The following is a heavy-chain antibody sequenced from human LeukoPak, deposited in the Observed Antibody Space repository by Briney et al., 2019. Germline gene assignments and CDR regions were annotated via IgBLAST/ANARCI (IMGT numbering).Heavy chain of an antibody. Sequence: ASVKVSCKASGYTFTSYGISWVRQAPGQGLEWMGWISAYNGNTNYAQKLQGRVTMTTDTSTSTAYMELRSLRSDDTAVYYCARDRRYCSSTSCYPNWFDPWGQGTLVTVSS. D-gene: IGHD2-2*01. CDR2: ISAYNGNT. J-gene: IGHJ5*02. CDR3: ARDRRYCSSTSCYPNWFDP. V-gene: IGHV1-18*01. CDR1: GYTFTSYG.